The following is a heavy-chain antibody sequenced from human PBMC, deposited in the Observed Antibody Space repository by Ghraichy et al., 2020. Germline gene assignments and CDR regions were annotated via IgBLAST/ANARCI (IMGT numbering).Heavy chain of an antibody. V-gene: IGHV4-4*09. CDR3: ARHGAQWLYYFDY. CDR1: GGSISSYY. D-gene: IGHD6-19*01. Sequence: SETLSLTCTVSGGSISSYYWSWIRQPPGKGLEWIGYIYTSGSTNYNPSLKSRVTISVDTSKNQFSLKLSSVTAADTAVYYCARHGAQWLYYFDYWGQGTLVTVSS. CDR2: IYTSGST. J-gene: IGHJ4*02.